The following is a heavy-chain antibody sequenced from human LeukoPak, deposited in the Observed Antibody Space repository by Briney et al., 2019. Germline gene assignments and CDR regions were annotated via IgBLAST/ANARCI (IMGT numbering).Heavy chain of an antibody. J-gene: IGHJ4*02. CDR1: GFTVSSNY. V-gene: IGHV3-53*01. CDR2: FYSGGST. CDR3: AKGSGTSRPYYLDY. D-gene: IGHD6-25*01. Sequence: GGSLRLSCAVSGFTVSSNYMSWVRQAPGKELEWVSVFYSGGSTHYADSVKGRFTISRDSSKSTMYLQMTSLTAEDTAVYYCAKGSGTSRPYYLDYWGRGTLVTVSS.